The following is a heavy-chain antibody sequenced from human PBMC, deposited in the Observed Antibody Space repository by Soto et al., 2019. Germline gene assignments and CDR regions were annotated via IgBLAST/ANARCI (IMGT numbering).Heavy chain of an antibody. CDR2: IYYSGST. V-gene: IGHV4-39*01. J-gene: IGHJ5*02. CDR3: ARGYMADRGDWFDP. D-gene: IGHD3-16*02. Sequence: QLQLQESGPGLVKPSETLSLTCTVSGGSISSSSYYWGWIRQPPGKGLEWIGSIYYSGSTYYNPSLKSRVTISVDTSKNQFSLKLSSVTAADTAVYYCARGYMADRGDWFDPWGQGTLVTVSS. CDR1: GGSISSSSYY.